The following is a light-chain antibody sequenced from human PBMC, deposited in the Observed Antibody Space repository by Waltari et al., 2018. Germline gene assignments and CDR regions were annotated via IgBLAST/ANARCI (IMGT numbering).Light chain of an antibody. Sequence: EIVMTQSPESLAVSLGERATINCKSSQSVLKSSTNKNYLAWYQHRPGQPPKLLFDWSATRESGVPDRFSTSGSGTDFTLTISSLQAEDVAVYYCQQYHNAPVTFGGGTKMEIK. CDR3: QQYHNAPVT. J-gene: IGKJ4*01. V-gene: IGKV4-1*01. CDR1: QSVLKSSTNKNY. CDR2: WSA.